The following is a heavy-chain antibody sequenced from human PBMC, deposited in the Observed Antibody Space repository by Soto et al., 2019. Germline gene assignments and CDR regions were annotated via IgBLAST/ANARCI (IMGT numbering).Heavy chain of an antibody. J-gene: IGHJ4*02. CDR3: ARGRVGTAYFDY. D-gene: IGHD2-21*02. V-gene: IGHV3-48*02. Sequence: EVQLVESGGGLVQPGGSLRLSCAASGFTFTSNSMNWVRQAPGKGLEWISYITSSSTTIYYADCVKGRFTISRDNAKNSVYLQLNSLRDEDTALYYCARGRVGTAYFDYWGQGALVTVSS. CDR1: GFTFTSNS. CDR2: ITSSSTTI.